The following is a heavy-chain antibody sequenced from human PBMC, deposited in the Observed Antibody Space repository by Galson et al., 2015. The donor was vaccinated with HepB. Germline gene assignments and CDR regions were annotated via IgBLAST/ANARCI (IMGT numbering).Heavy chain of an antibody. D-gene: IGHD5-24*01. CDR1: GFTFSSYA. Sequence: SLRLSCAASGFTFSSYAMHWVRQAPGKGLEWVAVISYDGSNKYYADSVKGRFTISRDNSKNTLYLQMNSLRAEDTAVYYCARDLPRDQSSWGQGTLVTVSS. V-gene: IGHV3-30*04. J-gene: IGHJ4*02. CDR2: ISYDGSNK. CDR3: ARDLPRDQSS.